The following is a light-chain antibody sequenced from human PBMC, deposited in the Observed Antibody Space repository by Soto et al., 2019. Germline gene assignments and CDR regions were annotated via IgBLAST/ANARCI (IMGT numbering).Light chain of an antibody. V-gene: IGKV3-15*01. Sequence: EIVMTQSPATLSVSPGDGATLSCRASQSVSSNLAWYQQKPGQAPRLLISGASTRATGIPARFSGSGSGTEFTLTISSLQSEDFAVYYCQQFNGWPPTWTFGQGTKVDIK. CDR3: QQFNGWPPTWT. CDR1: QSVSSN. CDR2: GAS. J-gene: IGKJ1*01.